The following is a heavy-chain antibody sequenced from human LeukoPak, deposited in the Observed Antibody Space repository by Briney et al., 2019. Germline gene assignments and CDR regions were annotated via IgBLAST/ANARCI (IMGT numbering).Heavy chain of an antibody. CDR1: GFTFSSYA. V-gene: IGHV3-53*01. D-gene: IGHD3-10*01. Sequence: GGSLRLSCAASGFTFSSYAMSWVRQAPGKGLEWVSVIYSGGSTYYADSVKGRFTISRDNSKNTLYLQMNSLRAEDAAVYYCAGNLYYYGSGSYLPDYWGQGTLVTVSS. CDR2: IYSGGST. CDR3: AGNLYYYGSGSYLPDY. J-gene: IGHJ4*02.